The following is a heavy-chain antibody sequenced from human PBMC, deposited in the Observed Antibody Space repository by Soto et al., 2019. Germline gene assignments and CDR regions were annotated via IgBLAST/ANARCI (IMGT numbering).Heavy chain of an antibody. CDR1: GFTLTTYA. V-gene: IGHV3-23*01. CDR2: LSISGGDT. D-gene: IGHD2-8*01. J-gene: IGHJ6*02. Sequence: EVQLLESGGGLVQPGGSLRLSCAASGFTLTTYAMSWVRQAPGKGLEWVSALSISGGDTYYADSVKGRFTISRDNSKNTLYLQMNSLRAEDTAVYYCAKKMALNKPYYGMDVWGQGTTVTVSS. CDR3: AKKMALNKPYYGMDV.